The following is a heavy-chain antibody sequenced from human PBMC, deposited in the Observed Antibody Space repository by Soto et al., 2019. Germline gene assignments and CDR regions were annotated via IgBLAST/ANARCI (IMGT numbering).Heavy chain of an antibody. CDR1: GGSISSGGYY. J-gene: IGHJ4*02. V-gene: IGHV4-31*03. Sequence: SETLSLTCTVSGGSISSGGYYWSWIRQHPGKGLEWIGYIYYSGSTYYNPSLKSRVTISVDTSKNQFSLKLSSVTAADTAVYYCARDTYSNYDVASFDYWGQGTLVTVSS. CDR2: IYYSGST. CDR3: ARDTYSNYDVASFDY. D-gene: IGHD4-4*01.